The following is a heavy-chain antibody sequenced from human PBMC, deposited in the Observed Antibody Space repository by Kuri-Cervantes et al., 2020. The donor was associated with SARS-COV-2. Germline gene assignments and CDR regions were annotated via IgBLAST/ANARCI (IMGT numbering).Heavy chain of an antibody. V-gene: IGHV1-46*01. Sequence: ASVPVSCKASGYTFTSYYMHWVRQAPGQGLEWMGIINPSGGSTSYAQKFQGRVTMTRDTSTSTVYMELSSLRSEDTAVYYCAREDIVVVPAYYDDAFDIWGQGTMVTVS. CDR2: INPSGGST. J-gene: IGHJ3*02. D-gene: IGHD2-2*01. CDR1: GYTFTSYY. CDR3: AREDIVVVPAYYDDAFDI.